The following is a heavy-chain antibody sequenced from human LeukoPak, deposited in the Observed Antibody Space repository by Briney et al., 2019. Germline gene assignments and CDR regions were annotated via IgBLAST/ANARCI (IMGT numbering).Heavy chain of an antibody. CDR2: ISSSGSYI. D-gene: IGHD1-26*01. J-gene: IGHJ4*02. CDR1: GFTFSSYS. CDR3: ASGSGSYYNDY. V-gene: IGHV3-21*01. Sequence: GGSLRLSCAASGFTFSSYSMNWVRQAPGKGLEWVSSISSSGSYIYYADSVKGRFTISRDNAKNSLYLQMNSLRAEDTAVYYCASGSGSYYNDYWGQGTLVTVSS.